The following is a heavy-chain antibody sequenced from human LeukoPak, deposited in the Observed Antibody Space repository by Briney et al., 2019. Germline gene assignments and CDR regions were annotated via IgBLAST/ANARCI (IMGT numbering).Heavy chain of an antibody. Sequence: PTGGSLRLSCAASGFTFGTYNMNWVRQAPVKGLEWVSYISSSSSTIYYADSVKGRFTISRDNAKNSLYLQMNSLRDEDTAVYYCARGDKWNDEYFDYWGQGTLVTVSS. D-gene: IGHD1-20*01. V-gene: IGHV3-48*02. CDR2: ISSSSSTI. J-gene: IGHJ4*02. CDR1: GFTFGTYN. CDR3: ARGDKWNDEYFDY.